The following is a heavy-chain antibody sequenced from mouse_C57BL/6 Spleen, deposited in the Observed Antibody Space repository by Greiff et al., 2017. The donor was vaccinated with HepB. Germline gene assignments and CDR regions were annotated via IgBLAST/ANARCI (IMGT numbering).Heavy chain of an antibody. D-gene: IGHD2-4*01. CDR1: GYTFTSYW. V-gene: IGHV1-50*01. CDR3: ARGDYDYGYYYAMDY. J-gene: IGHJ4*01. CDR2: IDPSDSYT. Sequence: QVQLQQPGAELVKPGASVKLSCKASGYTFTSYWMQWVKQRPGQGLEWIGEIDPSDSYTNYNQKFKGKATLTVDTSSSTAYMQLSSLTSEDSAVYYCARGDYDYGYYYAMDYWGQGTSVTVSS.